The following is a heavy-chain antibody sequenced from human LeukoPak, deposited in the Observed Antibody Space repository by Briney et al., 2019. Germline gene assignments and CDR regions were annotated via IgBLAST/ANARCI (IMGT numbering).Heavy chain of an antibody. J-gene: IGHJ5*02. Sequence: PGGSLRLSCAASGFTFSSYAMSWVRQAPGKGLEWVANIKQDGSEKYYVDSVKGRFTISRDNAKNSLYLQMNSLRAEDTAVYYCARDRDGWFDPWGQGTLVTVSS. CDR1: GFTFSSYA. CDR2: IKQDGSEK. V-gene: IGHV3-7*01. CDR3: ARDRDGWFDP.